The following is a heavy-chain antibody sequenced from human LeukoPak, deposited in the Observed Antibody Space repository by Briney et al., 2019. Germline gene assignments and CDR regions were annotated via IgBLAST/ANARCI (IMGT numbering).Heavy chain of an antibody. CDR3: AKCILTGYYKGYMDV. D-gene: IGHD3-9*01. V-gene: IGHV3-23*01. J-gene: IGHJ6*03. Sequence: GGSLRLSCAASGFTFSSYGMSWVRQAPGKGLEWVSAISGSGGSTYYADSVKGRFTISRDNSKNTLYLQMNSLRAEDTAVYYCAKCILTGYYKGYMDVWGKGTTVTISS. CDR1: GFTFSSYG. CDR2: ISGSGGST.